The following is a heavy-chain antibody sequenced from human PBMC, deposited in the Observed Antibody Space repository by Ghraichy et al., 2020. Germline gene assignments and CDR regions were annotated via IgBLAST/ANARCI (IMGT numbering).Heavy chain of an antibody. CDR1: GFTFSSYA. V-gene: IGHV3-30-3*01. D-gene: IGHD5-12*01. CDR3: ARECSGYGYFDY. J-gene: IGHJ4*02. CDR2: ISYDGSNK. Sequence: GGSLRLSCAASGFTFSSYAMHWVRQAPGKGLEWVAVISYDGSNKYYADSVKGRFTISRDNSKNTLYLQMNSLRAEDTAVYYCARECSGYGYFDYWGQGTLVTVSS.